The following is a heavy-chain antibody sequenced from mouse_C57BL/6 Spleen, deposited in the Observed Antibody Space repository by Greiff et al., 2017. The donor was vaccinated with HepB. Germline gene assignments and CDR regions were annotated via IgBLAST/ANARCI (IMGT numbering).Heavy chain of an antibody. D-gene: IGHD1-1*01. CDR3: ATSGVLITTVVATRGYAMDY. Sequence: QVQLQQPGAELVKPGASVKMSCKASGYTFTSYWITWVKQRPGQGLEWIGDIYPGSGSTNYNEKFKSKATLTVDTSSSTAYMQLSSLTSEDSAVYYWATSGVLITTVVATRGYAMDYWGKGTSVTVSS. CDR2: IYPGSGST. J-gene: IGHJ4*01. CDR1: GYTFTSYW. V-gene: IGHV1-55*01.